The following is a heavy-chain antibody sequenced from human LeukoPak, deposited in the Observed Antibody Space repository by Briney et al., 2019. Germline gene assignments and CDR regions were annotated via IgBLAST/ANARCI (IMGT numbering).Heavy chain of an antibody. D-gene: IGHD1-26*01. CDR1: GFTFSSYG. CDR2: ISGSGGST. J-gene: IGHJ4*02. CDR3: ARDLVRGSYSPPLGY. V-gene: IGHV3-23*01. Sequence: GGSLRLSCAASGFTFSSYGMSWVRQAPGKGLEWVSAISGSGGSTYYADSVKGRFTISRDNSKNTLYLQMNSLRAEDTAVYYCARDLVRGSYSPPLGYWGQGTLVTVSS.